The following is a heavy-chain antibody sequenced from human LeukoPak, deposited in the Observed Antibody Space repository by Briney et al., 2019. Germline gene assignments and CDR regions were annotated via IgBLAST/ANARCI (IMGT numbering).Heavy chain of an antibody. D-gene: IGHD1-7*01. J-gene: IGHJ3*02. CDR1: GFTVSSNY. V-gene: IGHV3-53*05. Sequence: PGGSLRLSCAASGFTVSSNYMSWVRQAPGKGLEWVSVIYSGGSTYYADSVKGRFTISRDNSKNTLYLQMNSLRAEDTAVYYCSGLKWNYFDAFDIWGQGTMVTVSS. CDR2: IYSGGST. CDR3: SGLKWNYFDAFDI.